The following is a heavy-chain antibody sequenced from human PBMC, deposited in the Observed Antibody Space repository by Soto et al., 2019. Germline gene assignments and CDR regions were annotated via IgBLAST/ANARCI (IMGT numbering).Heavy chain of an antibody. V-gene: IGHV4-39*01. CDR3: ARHDLCSDVKTGAFDV. CDR1: GASITIGPYY. CDR2: FYASGST. Sequence: QLQLQESGPGLVKPSETLSLTCTVSGASITIGPYYWAWIRQPPGKGLEWIGTFYASGSTYYNPSLGSRVTISVDTSNTQFSLRLRSVTAADTALYHCARHDLCSDVKTGAFDVFGLATMVTVSS. J-gene: IGHJ3*01. D-gene: IGHD3-10*01.